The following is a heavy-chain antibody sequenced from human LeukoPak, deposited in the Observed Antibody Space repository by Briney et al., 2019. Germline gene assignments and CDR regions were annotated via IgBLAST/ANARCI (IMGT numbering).Heavy chain of an antibody. V-gene: IGHV3-23*01. J-gene: IGHJ6*02. CDR3: AKDFSGGMTTVTTPGKYYYYYYGMDV. Sequence: GASLRLSCAASGFTFSSYAMIWVRQAPGKGLEWVSAISGSGGSTYYADSVKGRFTISRDNSKNTLYLQMNSLRAEDTAVYYCAKDFSGGMTTVTTPGKYYYYYYGMDVWGQGTTVTVSS. CDR2: ISGSGGST. CDR1: GFTFSSYA. D-gene: IGHD4-17*01.